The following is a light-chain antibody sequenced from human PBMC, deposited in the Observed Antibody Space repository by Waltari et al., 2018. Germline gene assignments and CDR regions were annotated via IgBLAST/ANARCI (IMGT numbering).Light chain of an antibody. V-gene: IGKV2-28*01. J-gene: IGKJ1*01. Sequence: DIVMTQSPLSLPVTPGEPASIPCRASQSLLHSNGHTYLNWYLQKPGQSPQLLIYWASNRASGDPDRFSGSGSGTDFTLKISRVEAEDVGVYYCMQALQTRTFGQGTEVEVK. CDR1: QSLLHSNGHTY. CDR2: WAS. CDR3: MQALQTRT.